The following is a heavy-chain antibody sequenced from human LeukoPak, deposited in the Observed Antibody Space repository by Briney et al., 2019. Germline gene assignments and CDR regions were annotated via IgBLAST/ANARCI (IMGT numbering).Heavy chain of an antibody. CDR2: IYTSGST. V-gene: IGHV4-4*07. Sequence: SSETLSLTCTVSGGSISSYYWCWIRQPAGKGLEWIGRIYTSGSTNYNPSLRSRVTMSVDTSKNQFSLKLSSVTAADTAVYYCARTNYYYDSSGYFVYYFDYWGQGTLVTVSS. CDR1: GGSISSYY. CDR3: ARTNYYYDSSGYFVYYFDY. D-gene: IGHD3-22*01. J-gene: IGHJ4*02.